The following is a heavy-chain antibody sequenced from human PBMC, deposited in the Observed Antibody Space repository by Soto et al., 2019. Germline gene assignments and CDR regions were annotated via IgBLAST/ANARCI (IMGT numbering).Heavy chain of an antibody. CDR2: ISSSSSYI. Sequence: EVQLVESGGGLVKPGGSLRLSCAASGFTFSSYSMNWVRQAPGKGLEWVSSISSSSSYIYYADSVKGRFTISRDNAKNSLYLQMNSLRDEDTAVYYCARDDYYDSSGLNYFDYWGQGTLVTVSS. CDR1: GFTFSSYS. D-gene: IGHD3-22*01. V-gene: IGHV3-21*01. CDR3: ARDDYYDSSGLNYFDY. J-gene: IGHJ4*02.